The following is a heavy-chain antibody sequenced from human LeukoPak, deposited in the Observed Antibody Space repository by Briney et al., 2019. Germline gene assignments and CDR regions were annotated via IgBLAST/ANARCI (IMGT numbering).Heavy chain of an antibody. V-gene: IGHV4-34*01. Sequence: SETLSLTCAVYGGSFSGYYWSWIRQPPGKGLEWIGEINHSGSTNYNPSLKSRVTISVDTSKNQFSLKLTSVTAADTAVYFCAREGPGRFGAPGPNVYSIDYWGQGALVTVSS. J-gene: IGHJ4*02. CDR1: GGSFSGYY. CDR3: AREGPGRFGAPGPNVYSIDY. CDR2: INHSGST. D-gene: IGHD3-10*01.